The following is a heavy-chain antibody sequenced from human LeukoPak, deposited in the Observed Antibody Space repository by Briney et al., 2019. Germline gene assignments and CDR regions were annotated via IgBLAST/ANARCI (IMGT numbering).Heavy chain of an antibody. CDR2: INHSGST. J-gene: IGHJ4*02. V-gene: IGHV4-34*01. Sequence: SETLSLTCAVYGGSFSGYYWSWIRQPPGKGLEWIGEINHSGSTNYNPSLKSRVTISVDRSKNQFSLKLSSVTAADTAVYYCARSQDSSGYFPLDYWGQGTLVTVSS. D-gene: IGHD3-22*01. CDR1: GGSFSGYY. CDR3: ARSQDSSGYFPLDY.